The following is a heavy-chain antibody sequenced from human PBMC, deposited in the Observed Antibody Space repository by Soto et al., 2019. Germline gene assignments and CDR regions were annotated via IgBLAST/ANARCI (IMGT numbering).Heavy chain of an antibody. V-gene: IGHV3-73*02. Sequence: EVQLVESGGGLVQPGGSLKLSCAASGFIFSGSAIHWVRQASGKGLEWVGRIRSKANNYATTYAASVRGRFIISRDDSKNTAYLQMNSLKTEDTAMYYCTRPLRGTTDYWGPGTLVTVSS. CDR2: IRSKANNYAT. D-gene: IGHD1-1*01. CDR1: GFIFSGSA. CDR3: TRPLRGTTDY. J-gene: IGHJ4*02.